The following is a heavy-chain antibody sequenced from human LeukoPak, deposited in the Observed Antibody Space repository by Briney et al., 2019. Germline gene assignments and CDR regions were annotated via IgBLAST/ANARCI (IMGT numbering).Heavy chain of an antibody. CDR1: GFTFSSYA. CDR2: ISGSGGST. J-gene: IGHJ4*02. V-gene: IGHV3-23*01. D-gene: IGHD2-2*01. CDR3: AKDGTARLWCPSTYCSSTSCYWDY. Sequence: GGSLRVSCAASGFTFSSYAMSWVRQAPGKGLEWDSAISGSGGSTYYADSVKGRFTISRDNSKNTLYLQMNSLRAEDTAVYYCAKDGTARLWCPSTYCSSTSCYWDYWGQGTLVTVPS.